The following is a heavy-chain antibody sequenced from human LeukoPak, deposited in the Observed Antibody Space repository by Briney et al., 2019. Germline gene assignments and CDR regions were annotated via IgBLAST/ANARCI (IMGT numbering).Heavy chain of an antibody. D-gene: IGHD3-3*01. J-gene: IGHJ3*02. CDR1: GFTFGDYA. V-gene: IGHV3-49*04. CDR2: IKSKAYGGTT. CDR3: TRDPIYYDFWGGNGPHAFDI. Sequence: PGVSLRLYCTASGFTFGDYAMIWERQAPGKGREGVSFIKSKAYGGTTEYAACVKGRFTISRDDSKSIACLQMNSLKTEDTAVYYCTRDPIYYDFWGGNGPHAFDIWGQGTMVTVSS.